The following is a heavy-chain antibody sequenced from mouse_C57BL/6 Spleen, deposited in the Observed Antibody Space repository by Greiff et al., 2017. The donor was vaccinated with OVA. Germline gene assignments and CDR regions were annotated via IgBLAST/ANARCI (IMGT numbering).Heavy chain of an antibody. CDR2: INYDGSST. J-gene: IGHJ4*01. V-gene: IGHV5-16*01. D-gene: IGHD2-1*01. CDR1: GFTFSDYY. Sequence: EVMLVESEGGLVQPGSSMKLSCTASGFTFSDYYMAWVRQVPEKGLEWVANINYDGSSTYYLDSLKSRFIISRDNAKNILYLQMSSLKSEDTATYYCARRGPGNYYAMDYWGQGTSVTVSS. CDR3: ARRGPGNYYAMDY.